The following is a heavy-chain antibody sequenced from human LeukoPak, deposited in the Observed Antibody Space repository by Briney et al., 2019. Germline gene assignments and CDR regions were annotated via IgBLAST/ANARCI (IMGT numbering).Heavy chain of an antibody. D-gene: IGHD4-17*01. CDR3: AKAPDYGDYGPFDY. Sequence: GRSLRLSCAASGFTFSGYAMHWVRQAPGKRLEWVAVISYDESNKYYADSVKGRFTISRDNSKNTLYLQMNSLRAEDTAVYYCAKAPDYGDYGPFDYWGQGTLVTVSS. CDR1: GFTFSGYA. CDR2: ISYDESNK. J-gene: IGHJ4*02. V-gene: IGHV3-30*04.